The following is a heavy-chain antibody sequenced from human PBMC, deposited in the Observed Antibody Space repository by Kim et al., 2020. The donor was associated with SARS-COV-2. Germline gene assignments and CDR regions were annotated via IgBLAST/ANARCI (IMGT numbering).Heavy chain of an antibody. J-gene: IGHJ4*02. V-gene: IGHV3-64D*06. Sequence: GGSLRLSCSASGFTFRKYAMLWVRQAPGEGLEYVSAVSNDGENTHYADSVKGRFTISRDNSENTLYLQMSGLRREDTAVYYCVKGPVVDTNFEEFDFWGQGTLVIVSS. CDR2: VSNDGENT. CDR3: VKGPVVDTNFEEFDF. CDR1: GFTFRKYA. D-gene: IGHD4-4*01.